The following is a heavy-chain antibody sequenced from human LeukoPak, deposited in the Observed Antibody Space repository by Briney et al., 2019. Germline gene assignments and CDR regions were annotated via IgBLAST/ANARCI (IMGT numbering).Heavy chain of an antibody. CDR2: IIPILGIA. CDR3: VRSPNLAYCGGDCYGVLDY. J-gene: IGHJ4*02. Sequence: SVKVSCKASGYTFTDYYINWVRQAPGQGLEWMGRIIPILGIANYAQKFQGRVTITADKSTSTAYMELSSLRSEDTAVYYCVRSPNLAYCGGDCYGVLDYWGQGTLVTVSS. V-gene: IGHV1-69*02. D-gene: IGHD2-21*02. CDR1: GYTFTDYY.